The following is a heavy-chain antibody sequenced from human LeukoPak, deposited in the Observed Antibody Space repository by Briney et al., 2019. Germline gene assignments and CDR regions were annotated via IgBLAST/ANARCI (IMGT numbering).Heavy chain of an antibody. CDR3: ARVYSSSWYVEGWFDP. CDR2: IYTSGST. CDR1: GDSISSYY. J-gene: IGHJ5*02. D-gene: IGHD6-13*01. V-gene: IGHV4-4*07. Sequence: SETLSLTCTVSGDSISSYYWSWIRQPAGKGLEWIGRIYTSGSTNYNPSLTSRVTMSVDTSKNQFSLQLNSVTPEDTAVYYCARVYSSSWYVEGWFDPWGQGTLVTVSS.